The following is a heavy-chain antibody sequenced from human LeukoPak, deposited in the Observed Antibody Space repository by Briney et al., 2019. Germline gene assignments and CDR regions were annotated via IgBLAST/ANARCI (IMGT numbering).Heavy chain of an antibody. CDR2: IRYDGNNK. V-gene: IGHV3-33*01. CDR1: GFTFSSYG. Sequence: PGRSLRLSCAASGFTFSSYGMHWVRQAPGRGLEWVAVIRYDGNNKYYADSVKGRFTISRDNSKNTLYLQMNSLRAEDTAVYYCTRAESSGYYFLVYWGQGTLVTVSS. D-gene: IGHD3-22*01. CDR3: TRAESSGYYFLVY. J-gene: IGHJ4*02.